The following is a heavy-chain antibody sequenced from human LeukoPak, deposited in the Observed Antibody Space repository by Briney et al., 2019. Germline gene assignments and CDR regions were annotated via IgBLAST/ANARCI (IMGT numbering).Heavy chain of an antibody. CDR1: GGTFSNYG. D-gene: IGHD3-9*01. V-gene: IGHV1-69*01. J-gene: IGHJ4*02. CDR2: IIPTFGTV. CDR3: ARWASIYDLLTGPYFDY. Sequence: GSSVKVSCKASGGTFSNYGISWVRQAPGQGLEWMGEIIPTFGTVDYAQKFQGRVTITADESTSTAYMELSSLRSEDTAVYYCARWASIYDLLTGPYFDYWGQGTLVTVSS.